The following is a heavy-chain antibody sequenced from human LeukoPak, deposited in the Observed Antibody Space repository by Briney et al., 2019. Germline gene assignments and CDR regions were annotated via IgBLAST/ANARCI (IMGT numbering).Heavy chain of an antibody. V-gene: IGHV5-51*01. CDR2: IYPGDSDT. Sequence: GESLQISCQGSGYSFTSYWIGWVRQMPGKGLEWMGIIYPGDSDTRYSPSFQGRVTISADKSISTAYLQWSSLKASDTAMYYCARHLIAAAGHVDYWGQGTLVTVSS. CDR1: GYSFTSYW. CDR3: ARHLIAAAGHVDY. J-gene: IGHJ4*02. D-gene: IGHD6-13*01.